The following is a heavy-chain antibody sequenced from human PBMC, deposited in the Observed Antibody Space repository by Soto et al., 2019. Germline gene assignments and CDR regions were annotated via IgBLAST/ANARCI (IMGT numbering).Heavy chain of an antibody. V-gene: IGHV3-23*01. CDR3: AKDRTVGAPLVRFDS. CDR1: GFTFSVYA. D-gene: IGHD6-6*01. Sequence: EVQLLESGGGLVQPGGSLRLSCGASGFTFSVYAMTWVRQAPGKGLEWVSAISGNGGSTYYADSVKGRFTISRDNSKSTLDLQLNSMSVEDTAVYYCAKDRTVGAPLVRFDSWGQGTLVTVSS. J-gene: IGHJ4*02. CDR2: ISGNGGST.